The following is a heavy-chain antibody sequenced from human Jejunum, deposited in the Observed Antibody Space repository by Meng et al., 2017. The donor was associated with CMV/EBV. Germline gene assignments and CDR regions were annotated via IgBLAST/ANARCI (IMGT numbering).Heavy chain of an antibody. D-gene: IGHD2-15*01. CDR3: TRRTFCSGGSCYPDYYHYDMDV. V-gene: IGHV3-73*01. Sequence: WVRQAPGKVLEWVGRIRSKAKSYATAYAVSVEGRFTISRDDSKNTAYLQMNSLKTEDTAVYYCTRRTFCSGGSCYPDYYHYDMDVWGQGTTVTVSS. CDR2: IRSKAKSYAT. J-gene: IGHJ6*02.